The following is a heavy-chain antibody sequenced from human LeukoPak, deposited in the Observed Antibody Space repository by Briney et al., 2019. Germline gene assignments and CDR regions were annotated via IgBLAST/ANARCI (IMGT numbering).Heavy chain of an antibody. CDR1: GGSIRSYY. V-gene: IGHV4-59*08. Sequence: SETLSLTCAVSGGSIRSYYWSWIRQPAGKGLEWIGHIHYSGSTNHNPSLKSRVTTSVDTSKNQFSLKLSSVTAADTAVYYCARQVAAVGYYFDYWGQGTLVTVSS. CDR2: IHYSGST. J-gene: IGHJ4*02. CDR3: ARQVAAVGYYFDY. D-gene: IGHD6-13*01.